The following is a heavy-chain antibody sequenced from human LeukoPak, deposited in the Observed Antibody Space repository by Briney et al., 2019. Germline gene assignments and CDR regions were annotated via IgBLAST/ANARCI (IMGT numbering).Heavy chain of an antibody. CDR2: ISGSGNTK. J-gene: IGHJ6*02. V-gene: IGHV3-48*03. D-gene: IGHD1-7*01. Sequence: GGPLRLSCAASGFIFSNYEMTWVRQAPGKGLEWVSYISGSGNTKYYADSVTGRFTIPRDKAKNSMYLQMNSLRAEDTAVYYCARTLAGTTSFHYGMDVWGQGTTVTVSS. CDR1: GFIFSNYE. CDR3: ARTLAGTTSFHYGMDV.